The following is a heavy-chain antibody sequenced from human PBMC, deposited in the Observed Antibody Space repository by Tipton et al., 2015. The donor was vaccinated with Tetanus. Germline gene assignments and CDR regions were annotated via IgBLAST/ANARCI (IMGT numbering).Heavy chain of an antibody. CDR3: ARYYDSSGYYRRRYTSSFDY. CDR1: GDSITNSY. D-gene: IGHD3-22*01. Sequence: TLSLTCTVSGDSITNSYWTWIRQPPGKGLEWIGYIYYSGSTNYNPSLKSRVTISVDTSKNQFSLKLSSVTAADTAVYYCARYYDSSGYYRRRYTSSFDYWGQGTLVTVSS. J-gene: IGHJ4*02. CDR2: IYYSGST. V-gene: IGHV4-59*01.